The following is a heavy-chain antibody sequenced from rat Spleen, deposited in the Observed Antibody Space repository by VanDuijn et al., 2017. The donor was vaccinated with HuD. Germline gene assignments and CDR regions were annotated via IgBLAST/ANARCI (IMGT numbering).Heavy chain of an antibody. J-gene: IGHJ2*01. CDR1: GFTFNNYW. V-gene: IGHV5-31*01. Sequence: VQLKESGPGLVQPSQTLSLTCTVSGFTFNNYWMTWIRQAPGKGLEWVASITNTGGSTYYPDSVKGRFTISRDNAKSTLYLQMNSLRSEDTATDYCTRGSTTVVYYFDYWGQGVMVTVSS. D-gene: IGHD1-1*01. CDR3: TRGSTTVVYYFDY. CDR2: ITNTGGST.